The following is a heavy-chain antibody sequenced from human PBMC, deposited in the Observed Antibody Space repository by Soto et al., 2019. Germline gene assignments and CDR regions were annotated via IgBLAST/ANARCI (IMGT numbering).Heavy chain of an antibody. D-gene: IGHD6-19*01. CDR2: IYWDDDK. J-gene: IGHJ5*02. Sequence: QITLKESGPTLVKPTQTLTLTCTFSGFSLSTSGVGVVWIRQPPGKALEWLGIIYWDDDKRYRPSLKSRLTXTXDXSKNPVVLTLTNMDPVDTGTYYCAHNLVAGTSWFDPWGQGTLVTVSS. V-gene: IGHV2-5*02. CDR1: GFSLSTSGVG. CDR3: AHNLVAGTSWFDP.